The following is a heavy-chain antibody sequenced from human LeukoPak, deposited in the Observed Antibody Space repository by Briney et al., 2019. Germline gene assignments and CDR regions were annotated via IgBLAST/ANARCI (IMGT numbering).Heavy chain of an antibody. Sequence: SETLSLTCTVSGGSISSGSYYWAWIRQPPGKGLEWIGSIYDSGNTYYNPSVKSRVTVSVDTSRNQFSLKLSSVTAADTAVYFCARDGSSGYYYWFDPWGQGTLVTVSS. D-gene: IGHD3-22*01. CDR2: IYDSGNT. V-gene: IGHV4-39*07. CDR1: GGSISSGSYY. J-gene: IGHJ5*02. CDR3: ARDGSSGYYYWFDP.